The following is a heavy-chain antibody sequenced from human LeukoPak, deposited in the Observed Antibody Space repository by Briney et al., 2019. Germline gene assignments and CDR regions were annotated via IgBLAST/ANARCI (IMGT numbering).Heavy chain of an antibody. CDR3: ARDRTRQLWLPGGYHFDY. CDR2: IYTSGST. Sequence: SETLSLTCTVSGGSISSYYWSWIRQPAGKGLEWIGRIYTSGSTNYNPSLKSRVTMSVDTSKNQFSLKLSSVTAADTAVYYCARDRTRQLWLPGGYHFDYWGQGTLVTVSS. D-gene: IGHD5-18*01. V-gene: IGHV4-4*07. J-gene: IGHJ4*02. CDR1: GGSISSYY.